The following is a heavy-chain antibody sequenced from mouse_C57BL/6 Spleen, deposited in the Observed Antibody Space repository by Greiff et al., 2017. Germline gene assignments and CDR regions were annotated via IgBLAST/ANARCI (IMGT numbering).Heavy chain of an antibody. CDR1: GYSITSGYY. D-gene: IGHD2-4*01. Sequence: VQLKQSGPGLVKPSQSLSLTCSVTGYSITSGYYWNWIRQFPGNKLEWMGYISYDGSNNYNPSLKNRISITRDTSKNQFFLKLNSVTTEDTATYYCARGGDYDYERTWFAYWGQGTLVTVSA. J-gene: IGHJ3*01. CDR3: ARGGDYDYERTWFAY. V-gene: IGHV3-6*01. CDR2: ISYDGSN.